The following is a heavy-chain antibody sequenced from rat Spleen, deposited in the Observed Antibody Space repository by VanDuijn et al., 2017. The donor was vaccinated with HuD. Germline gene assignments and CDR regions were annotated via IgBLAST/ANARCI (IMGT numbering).Heavy chain of an antibody. V-gene: IGHV5-25*01. J-gene: IGHJ4*01. CDR1: GFTFSNSY. Sequence: EVHLVESGGGLVQPGRSLKLSCAASGFTFSNSYMAWVRQAPTKGLEWVAYIHYDVTDTYYRDSVKGRFTISRDDAESSLYLQMDSLKSDDTATYYCARHVSYCPDAWGQGASVTVST. CDR3: ARHVSYCPDA. CDR2: IHYDVTDT. D-gene: IGHD1-1*01.